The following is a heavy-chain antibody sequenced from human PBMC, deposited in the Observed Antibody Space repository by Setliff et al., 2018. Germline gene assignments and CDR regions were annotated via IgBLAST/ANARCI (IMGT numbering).Heavy chain of an antibody. Sequence: PSETLSLTCSVSGGSINRDYWNWIRQPPGKGLEWIGYIHYSGRTNYNPSLRSRVTISVDTSKNQFSLKVSSVTAADTAVYYCARHENDYGDYDDAFDIWGQGTMVTV. CDR2: IHYSGRT. CDR1: GGSINRDY. V-gene: IGHV4-59*08. D-gene: IGHD4-17*01. CDR3: ARHENDYGDYDDAFDI. J-gene: IGHJ3*02.